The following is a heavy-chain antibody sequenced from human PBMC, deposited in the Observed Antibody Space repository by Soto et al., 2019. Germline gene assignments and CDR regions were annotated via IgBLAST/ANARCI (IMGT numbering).Heavy chain of an antibody. Sequence: PSETLSLTCTVSGGSISSSSYYWGWIRQPPGKGLEWIGSIYYSGSTYYNPSLKSRVTISVDTSKNQFSLKLSSVTAADTAVYYSWSYQYYYGMDVWGQGTTVTVSS. CDR2: IYYSGST. CDR1: GGSISSSSYY. CDR3: WSYQYYYGMDV. V-gene: IGHV4-39*01. D-gene: IGHD1-26*01. J-gene: IGHJ6*02.